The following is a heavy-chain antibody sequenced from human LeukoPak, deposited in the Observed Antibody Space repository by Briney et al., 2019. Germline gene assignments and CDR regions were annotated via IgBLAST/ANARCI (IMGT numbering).Heavy chain of an antibody. D-gene: IGHD6-13*01. CDR3: ARDRVGQQLVGRNYYYYYMDV. J-gene: IGHJ6*03. V-gene: IGHV4-59*01. CDR1: GGSISSYY. Sequence: SETLSLTCTVSGGSISSYYWSWIRQPPGKGLEWIGYIYYSGSTNHNPSLKSRVTISVDTSKNQFSLKLSSVTAADTAVYYCARDRVGQQLVGRNYYYYYMDVWGKGTTVTISS. CDR2: IYYSGST.